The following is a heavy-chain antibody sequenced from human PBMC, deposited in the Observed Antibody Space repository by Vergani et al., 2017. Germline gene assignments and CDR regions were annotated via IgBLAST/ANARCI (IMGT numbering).Heavy chain of an antibody. J-gene: IGHJ4*02. CDR3: ASSILSSTSCFD. D-gene: IGHD2-2*01. CDR2: ISYDGSNK. V-gene: IGHV3-30*03. CDR1: GFTFSSYG. Sequence: QVQLVESGGGVVQPGRSLRLSCAASGFTFSSYGMHWVRQAPGKGLEWVAVISYDGSNKYYADSVKGRFTISRDNSKNTLYLQMNSLRAEDTAVYYCASSILSSTSCFDWGQGTLVTVSS.